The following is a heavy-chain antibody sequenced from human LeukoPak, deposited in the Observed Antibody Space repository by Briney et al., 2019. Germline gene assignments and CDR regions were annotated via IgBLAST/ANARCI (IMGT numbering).Heavy chain of an antibody. V-gene: IGHV4-59*08. CDR2: IYYIGST. J-gene: IGHJ4*02. CDR1: GGSIRSYY. CDR3: ARHSPIAAAFDY. Sequence: PSETLSLTCTVSGGSIRSYYWSWIRQPPGKGLECIGYIYYIGSTNYNPSLKSRVTISLDTSKSQFSLKLSSVTAADTAVYYYARHSPIAAAFDYWGQGTLVTVSS. D-gene: IGHD6-13*01.